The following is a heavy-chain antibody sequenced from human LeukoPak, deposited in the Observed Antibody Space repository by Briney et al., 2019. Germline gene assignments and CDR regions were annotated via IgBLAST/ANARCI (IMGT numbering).Heavy chain of an antibody. D-gene: IGHD3-3*01. CDR2: IRYDGSNK. J-gene: IGHJ5*02. V-gene: IGHV3-30*02. Sequence: PGGSLRLSCAASGFTFSSYGMHWVRQAPGKGLEWVAFIRYDGSNKYYADSVKGRFTISRDNSKNTLYLQMNSLRAEDTAVYYCAKVGYDFWSGYKGPFDPWGQGTLVTVSS. CDR1: GFTFSSYG. CDR3: AKVGYDFWSGYKGPFDP.